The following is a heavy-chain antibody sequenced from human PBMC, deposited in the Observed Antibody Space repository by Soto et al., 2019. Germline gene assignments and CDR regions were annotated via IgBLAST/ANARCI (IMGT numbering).Heavy chain of an antibody. CDR3: ARLQAAVPHY. Sequence: QVQLQESGPGLVMPSETLSLTCTVSGDSISGSPYFWGWIRQPPGKRLECIGSIFYDGYTLYTPSLKSRVTISVDTSKNRFSLKLTSVAAADTAIYFCARLQAAVPHYWGQGILVTVSS. J-gene: IGHJ4*02. CDR1: GDSISGSPYF. D-gene: IGHD6-13*01. CDR2: IFYDGYT. V-gene: IGHV4-39*01.